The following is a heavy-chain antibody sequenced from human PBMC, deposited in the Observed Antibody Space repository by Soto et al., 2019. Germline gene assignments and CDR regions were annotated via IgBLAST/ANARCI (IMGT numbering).Heavy chain of an antibody. J-gene: IGHJ6*02. D-gene: IGHD3-10*01. Sequence: ASVKVSCKASGYTFTSYAMHWVRQAPGQRLEWMGWINAGNGNTKYSQKFQGRVTITRDTSASTAYMELSSLRSEDTAVYYCARERVTMVRGVIISDYCYRMDVCTQGTTVTVSS. CDR2: INAGNGNT. CDR1: GYTFTSYA. V-gene: IGHV1-3*01. CDR3: ARERVTMVRGVIISDYCYRMDV.